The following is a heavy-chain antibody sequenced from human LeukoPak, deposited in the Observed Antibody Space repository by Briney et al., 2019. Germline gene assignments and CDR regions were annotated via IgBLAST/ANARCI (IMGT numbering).Heavy chain of an antibody. V-gene: IGHV1-18*04. D-gene: IGHD6-13*01. Sequence: GASVKVSCKASGYTFTSYGISWVRQAPGQGLEWMGWISAYNGNTNYAQKLQGRVTMTTDTSTSTAYMELRSLRSDDTAVYYCARDPRGQQLVPLGMDVWGKGTTVTDSS. CDR1: GYTFTSYG. J-gene: IGHJ6*04. CDR2: ISAYNGNT. CDR3: ARDPRGQQLVPLGMDV.